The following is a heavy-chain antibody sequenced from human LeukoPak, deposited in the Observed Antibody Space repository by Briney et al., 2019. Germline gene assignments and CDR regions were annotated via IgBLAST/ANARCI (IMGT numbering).Heavy chain of an antibody. CDR3: ARGFGVVAATISYLYYYMDV. J-gene: IGHJ6*03. Sequence: ASVKVSCKAAGSNFNAYAVSWVRQAPGQGLEWMGWISASSGNTKLAQRLQGRVTMTTDTSTSTAYMELRSLRSDDTAVYYCARGFGVVAATISYLYYYMDVWGKGTTVTVSS. D-gene: IGHD2-15*01. CDR1: GSNFNAYA. CDR2: ISASSGNT. V-gene: IGHV1-18*01.